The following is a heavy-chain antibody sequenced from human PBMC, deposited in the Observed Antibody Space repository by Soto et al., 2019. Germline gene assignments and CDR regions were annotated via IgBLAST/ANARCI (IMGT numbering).Heavy chain of an antibody. CDR2: ISGDGNTT. CDR1: GFSFSTYW. Sequence: GGSLRLSCTASGFSFSTYWMHLARQVPGKGPVCVSRISGDGNTTTYADSVKGRFNISRDNANNILYLEMNTLRAEDTAVYHCTRGPRVDSAGTGAHWGQGTLVTVSS. D-gene: IGHD6-13*01. J-gene: IGHJ4*02. CDR3: TRGPRVDSAGTGAH. V-gene: IGHV3-74*03.